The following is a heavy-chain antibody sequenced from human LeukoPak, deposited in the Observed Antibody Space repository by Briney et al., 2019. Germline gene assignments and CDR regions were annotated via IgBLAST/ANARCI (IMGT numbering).Heavy chain of an antibody. D-gene: IGHD2-21*01. J-gene: IGHJ4*02. V-gene: IGHV1-2*02. CDR1: GYTFTGYY. Sequence: ASVKVSCKASGYTFTGYYMHWVRQAPGQGLEWMGWINPNNGDTKYAQSFLGRVTMTRDTSTTTAYMELSSLRSDDTAVYFCASYPRSIPTPPFDYWAREPWSPSPQ. CDR3: ASYPRSIPTPPFDY. CDR2: INPNNGDT.